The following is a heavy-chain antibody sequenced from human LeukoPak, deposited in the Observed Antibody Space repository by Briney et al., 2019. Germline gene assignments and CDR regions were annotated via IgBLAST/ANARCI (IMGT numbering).Heavy chain of an antibody. D-gene: IGHD3-10*01. CDR1: GGSISSSSYY. CDR2: IYYSGST. Sequence: PSETLSLTCTVSGGSISSSSYYWGWIRQPPGKGLEWIGSIYYSGSTYYNPSLKSRVTISVDTSKKQFSLKLSSVTAADTAVYYCARHGYGSGSFTDYWGQGTLVTVSS. V-gene: IGHV4-39*01. CDR3: ARHGYGSGSFTDY. J-gene: IGHJ4*02.